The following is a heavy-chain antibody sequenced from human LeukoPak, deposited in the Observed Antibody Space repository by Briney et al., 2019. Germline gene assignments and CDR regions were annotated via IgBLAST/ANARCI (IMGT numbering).Heavy chain of an antibody. V-gene: IGHV3-30*04. CDR1: GFTFSSYA. J-gene: IGHJ4*02. CDR3: ARDLVVERLAIGLSSGLGY. CDR2: ISYDGSNK. D-gene: IGHD3-22*01. Sequence: GGSLRLSCAASGFTFSSYAMHWVRQAPGKGLEWVAVISYDGSNKYYADSVKGRFTISRDNSKNTLYLQMNSLRAEDTAVYYCARDLVVERLAIGLSSGLGYWGQGTLVTVSS.